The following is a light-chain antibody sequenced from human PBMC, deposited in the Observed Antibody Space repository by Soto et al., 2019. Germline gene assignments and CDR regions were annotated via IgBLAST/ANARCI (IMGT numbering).Light chain of an antibody. CDR3: SSYTSSSTPLYV. CDR2: DVS. V-gene: IGLV2-14*01. CDR1: SSDVGGYNY. J-gene: IGLJ1*01. Sequence: QSVLTQPASVSGSPGQSITISCTGTSSDVGGYNYVSWYQQHPGKAPKLMIYDVSNRPSGVSNRFSGSKSGNTASLTISGLQAEDEADYCCSSYTSSSTPLYVFGTGTKVTV.